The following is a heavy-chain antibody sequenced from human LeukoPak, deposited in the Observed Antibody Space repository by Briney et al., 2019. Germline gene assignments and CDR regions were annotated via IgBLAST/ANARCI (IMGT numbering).Heavy chain of an antibody. CDR2: INHSGST. CDR1: GGSFSGYY. J-gene: IGHJ4*02. Sequence: PSETLSLTCAVYGGSFSGYYWSWIRQPPGKGLEWIGEINHSGSTNYNPPLKSRVTISVDTSKNQFSLKLSSVTAADTAVYYCARRQGYFDYWGQGTLVTVSS. CDR3: ARRQGYFDY. V-gene: IGHV4-34*01.